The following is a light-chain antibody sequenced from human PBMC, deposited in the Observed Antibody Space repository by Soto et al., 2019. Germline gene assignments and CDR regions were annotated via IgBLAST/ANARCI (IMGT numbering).Light chain of an antibody. Sequence: DIQLTQSPSTLSASVGDRVTLTCRASQSINTWLAWYQQKPGKAPSLLIYDASSLESGVPSRFSGRGAGTEFTLIISSLQPEDCATYFCQEYSSKFRTFGRGTKVEI. CDR3: QEYSSKFRT. V-gene: IGKV1-5*01. CDR1: QSINTW. J-gene: IGKJ4*02. CDR2: DAS.